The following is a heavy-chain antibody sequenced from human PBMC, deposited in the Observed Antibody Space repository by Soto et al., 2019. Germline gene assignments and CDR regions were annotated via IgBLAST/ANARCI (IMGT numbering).Heavy chain of an antibody. J-gene: IGHJ6*02. D-gene: IGHD2-2*02. Sequence: GSLRLSCAASGFSVSDNSMNWVRQAPGKGLEWVSFIYSDSVGGNTYYADFVKGRFTISRDNSKNTLYLQMNSLRAEDTAVYYCAKDWGILDCSSTSCYSYYYYGMDVWGQGTTVTVSS. CDR1: GFSVSDNS. V-gene: IGHV3-53*01. CDR3: AKDWGILDCSSTSCYSYYYYGMDV. CDR2: IYSDSVGGNT.